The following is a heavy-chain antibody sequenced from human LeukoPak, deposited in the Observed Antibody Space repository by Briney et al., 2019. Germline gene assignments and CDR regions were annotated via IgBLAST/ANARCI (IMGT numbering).Heavy chain of an antibody. CDR3: ARSHHNSGSYYFDY. D-gene: IGHD1-26*01. CDR2: FDPEDGET. J-gene: IGHJ4*02. CDR1: GYTLTELS. V-gene: IGHV1-24*01. Sequence: ASVKVSCKVSGYTLTELSVHWVRQAPGKGLEWMGGFDPEDGETIYAQKFQGRVTMTEDTSTDTAYMELSSLRSEDTAVYYCARSHHNSGSYYFDYWGQGTLVTVSS.